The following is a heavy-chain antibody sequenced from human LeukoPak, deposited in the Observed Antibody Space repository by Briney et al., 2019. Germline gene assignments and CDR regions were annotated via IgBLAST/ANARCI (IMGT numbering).Heavy chain of an antibody. D-gene: IGHD1-14*01. J-gene: IGHJ3*02. Sequence: GGSLRLSCAPSGFTLSSYELHWVRQAPGPGLEWVSYISSSGSTIYYADSVKGRFTISRGNAKNSLYLQMNSLRAEDTAVYYCARDLKGQNHDAFDIWGQGTMVTVPS. V-gene: IGHV3-48*03. CDR3: ARDLKGQNHDAFDI. CDR2: ISSSGSTI. CDR1: GFTLSSYE.